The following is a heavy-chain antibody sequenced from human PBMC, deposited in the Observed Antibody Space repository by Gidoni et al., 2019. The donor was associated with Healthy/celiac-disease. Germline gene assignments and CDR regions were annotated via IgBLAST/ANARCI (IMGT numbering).Heavy chain of an antibody. CDR3: ARTTYYDILTGYGYYYYMDV. Sequence: NIKQDGSEKYYVDSVKGRFTISRDNAKNSLYLQMNSLRAEDTAVYYCARTTYYDILTGYGYYYYMDVWGKGTTVTVSS. V-gene: IGHV3-7*01. CDR2: IKQDGSEK. D-gene: IGHD3-9*01. J-gene: IGHJ6*03.